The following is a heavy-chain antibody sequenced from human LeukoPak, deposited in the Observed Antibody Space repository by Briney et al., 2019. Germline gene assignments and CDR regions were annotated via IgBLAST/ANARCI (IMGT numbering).Heavy chain of an antibody. J-gene: IGHJ4*02. CDR2: ISWNSANI. CDR3: AKDKAPLYSGYDWDFDS. Sequence: AGGSLRLSCAASGFTFHHYAIHWVRQVPGKGLEWVAGISWNSANIGYADSVKGRFTISRDDAKNSVCLQMNSLRGEDTALYYCAKDKAPLYSGYDWDFDSWGQGTLVIVSS. D-gene: IGHD5-12*01. V-gene: IGHV3-9*01. CDR1: GFTFHHYA.